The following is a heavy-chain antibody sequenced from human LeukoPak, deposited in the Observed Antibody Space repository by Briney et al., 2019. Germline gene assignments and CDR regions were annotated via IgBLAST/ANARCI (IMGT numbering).Heavy chain of an antibody. Sequence: SGGSLRLSCAASGFTFSSYAMSWVRQAPGKGLEGVSDISGSGGSTYYEDAVKGRFTISRDNSKNTLYLQMNSVRAEDTAVYYCAKEGNGDYYFDYWGQGTLVTVSS. D-gene: IGHD4-17*01. CDR2: ISGSGGST. V-gene: IGHV3-23*01. CDR1: GFTFSSYA. J-gene: IGHJ4*02. CDR3: AKEGNGDYYFDY.